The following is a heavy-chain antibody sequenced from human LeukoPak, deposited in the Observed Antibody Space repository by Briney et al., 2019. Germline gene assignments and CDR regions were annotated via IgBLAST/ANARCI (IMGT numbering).Heavy chain of an antibody. Sequence: PSETLSLTCAVSGYSISSGYYWGWIRQPPGKGLEWIGSIYHSGSTYYNPSLKSRVTISVDTSKNQFSLKLSSVTAADTAVYYCARGDSSSFDYWGQGTLVTVSS. V-gene: IGHV4-38-2*01. CDR1: GYSISSGYY. J-gene: IGHJ4*02. D-gene: IGHD6-6*01. CDR3: ARGDSSSFDY. CDR2: IYHSGST.